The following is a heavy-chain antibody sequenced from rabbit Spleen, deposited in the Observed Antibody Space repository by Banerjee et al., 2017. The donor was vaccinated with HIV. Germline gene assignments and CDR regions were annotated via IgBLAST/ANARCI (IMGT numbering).Heavy chain of an antibody. CDR1: GFAFSSSYF. V-gene: IGHV1S43*01. Sequence: QEQLAESGGGLVQPEGSLTLTCTASGFAFSSSYFMCWVRQAPGKGLEWIGCIATRSGGTWYTSWAKGRFTISRSTSLSTVDLKMTSLTAADTATYFCARTAYGDSSAYWYFNLWGPGTLVTVS. D-gene: IGHD1-1*01. CDR3: ARTAYGDSSAYWYFNL. J-gene: IGHJ4*01. CDR2: IATRSGGT.